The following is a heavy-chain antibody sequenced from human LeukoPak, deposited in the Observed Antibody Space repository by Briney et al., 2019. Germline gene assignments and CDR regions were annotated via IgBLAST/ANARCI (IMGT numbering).Heavy chain of an antibody. V-gene: IGHV3-21*01. J-gene: IGHJ4*02. CDR3: ARDPINYYGSGSYDY. Sequence: GGSLRLSCADSGFTFSTYWMTWVRQAPGKGLEWVSSISSSSSYIYYADSVKGRFTISRDNAKNSLYLQMNSLRAEDTAVYYCARDPINYYGSGSYDYWGQGTLVTVSS. D-gene: IGHD3-10*01. CDR2: ISSSSSYI. CDR1: GFTFSTYW.